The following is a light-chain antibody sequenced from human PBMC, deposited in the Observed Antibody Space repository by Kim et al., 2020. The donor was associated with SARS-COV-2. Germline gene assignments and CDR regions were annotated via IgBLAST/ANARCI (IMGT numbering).Light chain of an antibody. Sequence: DIQMTQSPSSLSASVGDRVTITCRASQDISNSLVWYQQTLGKAPKLLFYAASRLEGGVPSRFSGSGSGTDYTLTISSLQPEDFGTYYCQQHHITVYSFVQRTKLAI. J-gene: IGKJ2*03. V-gene: IGKV1-NL1*01. CDR1: QDISNS. CDR2: AAS. CDR3: QQHHITVYS.